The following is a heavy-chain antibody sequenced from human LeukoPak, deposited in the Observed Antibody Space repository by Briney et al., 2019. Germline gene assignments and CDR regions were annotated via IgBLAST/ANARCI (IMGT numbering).Heavy chain of an antibody. D-gene: IGHD2-8*02. CDR2: IYYSGST. V-gene: IGHV4-59*01. CDR3: ASSAGASFDY. CDR1: GGSISSYY. Sequence: SETLSLTCTVSGGSISSYYWSWIRQPPGKGLEWIGYIYYSGSTNYNPSLRSRVTISVDTSKNQFSLKLSSVTAADTAVYYCASSAGASFDYWGQGTLVTVSS. J-gene: IGHJ4*02.